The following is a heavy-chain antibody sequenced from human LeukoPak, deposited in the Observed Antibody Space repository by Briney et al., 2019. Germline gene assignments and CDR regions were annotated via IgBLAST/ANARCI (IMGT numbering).Heavy chain of an antibody. D-gene: IGHD5-24*01. CDR3: ARLNLRDGHNYGYYVDY. CDR1: GGSISDYY. V-gene: IGHV4-59*01. Sequence: KPSETLSLTCTVSGGSISDYYWSWIRQPTGKGLEWIGYIYNTETTNYNPSLKSRVTISVDMSENQFSLWLSSVTAADTAIYYCARLNLRDGHNYGYYVDYWGRGTLVTVSS. J-gene: IGHJ4*02. CDR2: IYNTETT.